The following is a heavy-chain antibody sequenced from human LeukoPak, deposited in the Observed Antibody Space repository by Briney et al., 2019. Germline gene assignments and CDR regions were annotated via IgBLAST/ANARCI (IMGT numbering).Heavy chain of an antibody. V-gene: IGHV4-61*03. CDR2: IYYTGKT. J-gene: IGHJ5*02. CDR1: GDSVSNGNYY. CDR3: ASARPPAYDFWSGYYTYDNWFDP. Sequence: PSETLSLTCTVSGDSVSNGNYYWSRLRQPPGKALEWIGYIYYTGKTYYNPSLEGRVTILVDTSRNHSSVKLSSVTAADTAVYYCASARPPAYDFWSGYYTYDNWFDPWGQGTLVTVSS. D-gene: IGHD3-3*01.